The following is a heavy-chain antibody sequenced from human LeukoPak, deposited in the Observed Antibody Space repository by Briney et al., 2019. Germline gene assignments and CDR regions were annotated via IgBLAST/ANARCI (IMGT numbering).Heavy chain of an antibody. CDR1: GYSISGGYY. D-gene: IGHD2-2*01. V-gene: IGHV4-38-2*02. CDR3: ARTTKDIVVLSPYFDY. J-gene: IGHJ4*02. Sequence: SETLFLTCTVSGYSISGGYYWGWIRQPPGKGLEWIGSIFHSGSAYYNPSLKSRVTISVDTSNNQFSLKLSSVTAADTAVYYCARTTKDIVVLSPYFDYWGQGTLVTVSS. CDR2: IFHSGSA.